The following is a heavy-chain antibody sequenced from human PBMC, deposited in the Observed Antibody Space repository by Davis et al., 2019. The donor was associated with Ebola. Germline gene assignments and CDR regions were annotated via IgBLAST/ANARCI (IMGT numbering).Heavy chain of an antibody. CDR3: ARARDSSGYADY. Sequence: MPSETLSLTCVLPGGPISSINWWSWVRQPPGKGLEWIGEIYHRGSTNYNPSLKSRVTISVDKSKNQFSLKLSSVTAADTAVYYCARARDSSGYADYWGQGTLVTVSS. CDR1: GGPISSINW. J-gene: IGHJ4*02. D-gene: IGHD3-22*01. CDR2: IYHRGST. V-gene: IGHV4-4*02.